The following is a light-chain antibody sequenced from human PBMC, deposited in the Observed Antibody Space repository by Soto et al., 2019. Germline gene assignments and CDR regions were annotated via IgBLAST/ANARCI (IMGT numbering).Light chain of an antibody. CDR3: MQALQTPLT. Sequence: DIVMTQSPLSLPVTPGEPASISCRSSQSLLHSNGYNYLDWYLQKPGQSPQLLIYWGSNRASGVPDRFSGSGSGTDFTLKISSVEAEDVGVYYCMQALQTPLTFGQGPKVDIK. CDR2: WGS. CDR1: QSLLHSNGYNY. V-gene: IGKV2-28*01. J-gene: IGKJ1*01.